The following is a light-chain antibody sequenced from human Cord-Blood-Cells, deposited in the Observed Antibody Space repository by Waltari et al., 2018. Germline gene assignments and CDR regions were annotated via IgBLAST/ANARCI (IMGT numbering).Light chain of an antibody. J-gene: IGLJ2*01. CDR1: KLGDNY. Sequence: SYELTQPPSVSVSPGQKASITCSGDKLGDNYACWYQQKPGQSPVLVIYQDSNQPSGFPGRFSCSNTGDTATLTIGGTQAKDESDYYCQALDSSTYVVFGGGAKLTV. CDR2: QDS. V-gene: IGLV3-1*01. CDR3: QALDSSTYVV.